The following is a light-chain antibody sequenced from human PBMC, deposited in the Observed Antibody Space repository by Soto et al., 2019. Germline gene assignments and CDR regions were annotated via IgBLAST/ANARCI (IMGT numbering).Light chain of an antibody. J-gene: IGKJ4*01. CDR3: QQYYSTPLT. Sequence: DIVMTQSPDSLAVSLGERATINCKSSQSVLYSSNNKNYLAWYQQKPGQPPKLLIYWASTRESGVPDRFSGSGSWTEYTLTNSSLQAEDVAVYYCQQYYSTPLTFGGGTKVEIK. V-gene: IGKV4-1*01. CDR1: QSVLYSSNNKNY. CDR2: WAS.